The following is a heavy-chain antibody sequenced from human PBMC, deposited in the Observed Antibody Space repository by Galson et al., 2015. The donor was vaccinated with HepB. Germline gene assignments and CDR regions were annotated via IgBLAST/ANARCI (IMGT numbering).Heavy chain of an antibody. V-gene: IGHV3-48*03. Sequence: SLRLSCAASGFTFSSYEMNWVRQAPGKGLEWVSYISSSGSTIYYADSVKGRFTISRDNAKNSLYLQMNSLRAEDTAVYYCARDRSYYGSGKGDYWGQGTLVTVSS. J-gene: IGHJ4*02. CDR3: ARDRSYYGSGKGDY. CDR1: GFTFSSYE. CDR2: ISSSGSTI. D-gene: IGHD3-10*01.